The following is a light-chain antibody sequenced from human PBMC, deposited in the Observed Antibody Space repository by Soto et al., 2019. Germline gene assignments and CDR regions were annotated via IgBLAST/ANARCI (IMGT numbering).Light chain of an antibody. Sequence: QTVVTQEASLSVSPGTTVTLTCGLSSGSVSANYYPSWYQQTPGQAPRTLIYNTNTRSSGVPDRFSGSILGNKAALTITGAQSDDEYYYYCVLYMGSGIGVFGGGTKLTVL. CDR2: NTN. CDR1: SGSVSANYY. CDR3: VLYMGSGIGV. V-gene: IGLV8-61*01. J-gene: IGLJ3*02.